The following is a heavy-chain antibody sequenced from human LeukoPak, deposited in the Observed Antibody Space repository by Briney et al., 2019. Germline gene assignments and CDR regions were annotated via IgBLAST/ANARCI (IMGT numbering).Heavy chain of an antibody. V-gene: IGHV1-69*04. J-gene: IGHJ2*01. CDR3: ARGEIVVVTAINYWYFDL. Sequence: SVKVSCKASGGTFSSYAISWVRQAPGQGLEWMGRIIPILGIANYAQKFQGRVTITADKSTSTAYMELSSLRSEDTAVYYCARGEIVVVTAINYWYFDLWGRGTLVTVSS. CDR1: GGTFSSYA. D-gene: IGHD2-21*02. CDR2: IIPILGIA.